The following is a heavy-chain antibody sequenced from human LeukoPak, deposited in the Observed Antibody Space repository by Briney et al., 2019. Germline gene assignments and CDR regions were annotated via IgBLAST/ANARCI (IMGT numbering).Heavy chain of an antibody. CDR2: MYYSGST. J-gene: IGHJ3*02. Sequence: SETLSLTCTVSGGSISSYYWSWIRQPPGKGLEWIGYMYYSGSTNYNPSLKSRVTISVDTSKTQFSLKLSSVTAADTAVYYCAREVTTYYYDSSGYQAFDIWGQGTMVTVSS. V-gene: IGHV4-59*01. D-gene: IGHD3-22*01. CDR3: AREVTTYYYDSSGYQAFDI. CDR1: GGSISSYY.